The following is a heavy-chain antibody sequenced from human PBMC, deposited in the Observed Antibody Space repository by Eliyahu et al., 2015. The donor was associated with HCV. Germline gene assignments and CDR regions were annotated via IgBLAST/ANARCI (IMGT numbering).Heavy chain of an antibody. D-gene: IGHD3-16*01. J-gene: IGHJ5*01. CDR1: GLSLSNSRMG. CDR2: IFSNDDT. CDR3: ARIQPSFGTVIPFDY. Sequence: QVTLKESGPVLVKPRETLTLTCTVSGLSLSNSRMGVSWLRQPPGKAPEWLAHIFSNDDTTYRLSLKSRLTISRDTSKSQVVLTMTDLDAVDSGTYYCARIQPSFGTVIPFDYWGQGTLVSVSS. V-gene: IGHV2-26*01.